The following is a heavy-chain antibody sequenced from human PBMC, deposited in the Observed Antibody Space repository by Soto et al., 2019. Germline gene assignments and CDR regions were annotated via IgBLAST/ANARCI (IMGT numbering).Heavy chain of an antibody. J-gene: IGHJ4*02. CDR2: IHPEDFDT. D-gene: IGHD6-13*01. V-gene: IGHV5-51*01. Sequence: ESLKISCKGSGYIFTNYWIGWVRQMPGKGLEWMGIIHPEDFDTRYSPSFQGQITISVDKSINTAYLQWSSLKASDTALYYCATRGILPYYFDYWGRGTLVTVSS. CDR1: GYIFTNYW. CDR3: ATRGILPYYFDY.